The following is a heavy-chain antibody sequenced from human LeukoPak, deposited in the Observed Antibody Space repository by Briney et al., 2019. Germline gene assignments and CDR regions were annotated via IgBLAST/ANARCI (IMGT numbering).Heavy chain of an antibody. V-gene: IGHV4-31*03. CDR3: ARSGLWFGKRHFDY. CDR2: IYYSGST. D-gene: IGHD3-10*01. Sequence: PSQTLSLTCTVSGGSISSGGYYWSWIRQHPGKGLEWIGYIYYSGSTYYNPSLKSRVTISVDTSKNQFSLKLSSVTAADTAVYSCARSGLWFGKRHFDYWGQGTLVTVSS. J-gene: IGHJ4*02. CDR1: GGSISSGGYY.